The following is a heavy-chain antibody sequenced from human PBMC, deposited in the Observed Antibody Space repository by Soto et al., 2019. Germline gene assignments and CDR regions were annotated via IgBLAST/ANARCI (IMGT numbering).Heavy chain of an antibody. Sequence: ASVKVSCKASGYTFTSYGISWVRQAPGQGLEWMGWISAYNGKTNYAQKHQGRVTMTTDTSTSTAYIELRNLRSDDTVVFYFAREDYYYDSSGYYYVVGSDYWGQGTLVTVSS. CDR2: ISAYNGKT. D-gene: IGHD3-22*01. J-gene: IGHJ4*02. CDR3: AREDYYYDSSGYYYVVGSDY. CDR1: GYTFTSYG. V-gene: IGHV1-18*01.